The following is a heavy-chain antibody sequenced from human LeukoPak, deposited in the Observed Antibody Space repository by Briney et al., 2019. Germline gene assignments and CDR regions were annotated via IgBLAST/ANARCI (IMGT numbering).Heavy chain of an antibody. J-gene: IGHJ4*02. CDR3: ARDNSGAAAGPWYFDY. D-gene: IGHD6-13*01. CDR1: GFTFSSYA. CDR2: ISYDGSNK. Sequence: GGSLRLSCAASGFTFSSYAMHWVRQAPGKGLEWVAVISYDGSNKYYADSVKGRFTISRDNSKNTLYLQMNSLRAEDTAVYYCARDNSGAAAGPWYFDYWGQGTLVTVSS. V-gene: IGHV3-30-3*01.